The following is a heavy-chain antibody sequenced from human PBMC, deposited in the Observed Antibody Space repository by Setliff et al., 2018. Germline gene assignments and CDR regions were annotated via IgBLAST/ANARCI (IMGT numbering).Heavy chain of an antibody. CDR3: AMTGDRGYSGYER. Sequence: SETLSLTCTVSGDSISNSYYYWGWIRQPPGKGLEWIGSIYSSGSTNYNPSLKSRVTISEDTSKNQFSLKLNSVTAADTAVYYCAMTGDRGYSGYERWGQGTLVTVSS. D-gene: IGHD5-12*01. J-gene: IGHJ4*02. V-gene: IGHV4-39*01. CDR1: GDSISNSYYY. CDR2: IYSSGST.